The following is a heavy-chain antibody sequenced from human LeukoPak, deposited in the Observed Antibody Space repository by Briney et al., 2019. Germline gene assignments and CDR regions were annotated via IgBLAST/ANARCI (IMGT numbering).Heavy chain of an antibody. CDR2: FNLENGNT. Sequence: AAVKLSRKSSGYSFVGYGITWVRQAPAQGLERVGWFNLENGNTNYAQKVQGRVTVTADTSTSTSYMELRSLRSDDTAVYYCAREHSSSWDQFDYWGQGTLVTVSS. CDR3: AREHSSSWDQFDY. CDR1: GYSFVGYG. D-gene: IGHD6-13*01. V-gene: IGHV1-18*01. J-gene: IGHJ4*02.